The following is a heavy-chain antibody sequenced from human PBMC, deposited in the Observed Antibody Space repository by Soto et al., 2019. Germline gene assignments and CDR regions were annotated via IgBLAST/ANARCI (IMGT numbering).Heavy chain of an antibody. CDR1: GYTFTSYG. D-gene: IGHD4-17*01. Sequence: QVQLVQSGVEVKKPGASVKVSCKASGYTFTSYGIIWARQAPGQGLEWMGWISAYNGNTNYAQKLQGRVTMTTDTSTSTVYKELRSLRSNDTTVYYSARDSQYRRSGEYCYGMDVWGQGTTVTVSS. V-gene: IGHV1-18*01. CDR3: ARDSQYRRSGEYCYGMDV. J-gene: IGHJ6*02. CDR2: ISAYNGNT.